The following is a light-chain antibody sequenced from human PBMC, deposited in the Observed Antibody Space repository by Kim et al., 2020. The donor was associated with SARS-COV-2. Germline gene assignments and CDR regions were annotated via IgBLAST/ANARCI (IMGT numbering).Light chain of an antibody. CDR3: AAWDDSLSGWV. CDR2: NDN. CDR1: SSNIGGNS. Sequence: GQRVTISCFGSSSNIGGNSVNWYQQLPGTAPKLLIYNDNQWPSGVPDRFSGSKSGTSASLAISGLQSEDEADYYCAAWDDSLSGWVFGGGTKLTVL. J-gene: IGLJ3*02. V-gene: IGLV1-44*01.